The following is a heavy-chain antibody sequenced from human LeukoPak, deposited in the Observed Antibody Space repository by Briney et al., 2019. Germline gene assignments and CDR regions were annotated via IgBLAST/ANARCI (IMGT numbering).Heavy chain of an antibody. CDR2: IYHSGST. D-gene: IGHD2-2*03. Sequence: PSETLSLTCTVSGYSISSGYYWGWIRQPPGKGLEWIGSIYHSGSTYYNPSLKSRVTISVDTSKNQFSLKLSSVTAADTAVYYCARALDIVVVPAAIIWFDPWGQGTLVTVSS. J-gene: IGHJ5*02. CDR1: GYSISSGYY. CDR3: ARALDIVVVPAAIIWFDP. V-gene: IGHV4-38-2*02.